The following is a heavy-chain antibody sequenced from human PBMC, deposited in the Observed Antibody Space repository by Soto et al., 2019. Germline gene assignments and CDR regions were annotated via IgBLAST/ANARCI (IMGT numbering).Heavy chain of an antibody. V-gene: IGHV5-51*01. CDR3: VRMGFSGGGYLSYYYYSMDI. D-gene: IGHD5-12*01. J-gene: IGHJ6*02. CDR1: GYSFTKDW. Sequence: GGSLKISCKGSGYSFTKDWIGWVRQMPGKSLEGMAIIHPDESDTRYSPSFQGQVTISADKSISTAYLQWSSLKASDTAMYYCVRMGFSGGGYLSYYYYSMDIWGQGTTVTVSS. CDR2: IHPDESDT.